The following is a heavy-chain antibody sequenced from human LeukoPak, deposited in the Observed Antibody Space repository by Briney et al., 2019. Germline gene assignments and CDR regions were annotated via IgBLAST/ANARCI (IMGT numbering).Heavy chain of an antibody. V-gene: IGHV4-59*08. CDR1: GASISSYY. CDR3: ARRDYFAWYFDL. CDR2: IYYSGST. D-gene: IGHD2/OR15-2a*01. J-gene: IGHJ2*01. Sequence: SETLSLTCTVSGASISSYYWSWIRQPPGKGLEWIGYIYYSGSTNYNPSLKSRVTISVDTSKNLFSLKLSSVTAADTAVYYCARRDYFAWYFDLWGRGTLVTVSS.